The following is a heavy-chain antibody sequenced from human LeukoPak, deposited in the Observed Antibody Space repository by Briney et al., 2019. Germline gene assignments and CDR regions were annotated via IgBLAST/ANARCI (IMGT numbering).Heavy chain of an antibody. CDR1: GGSISSYH. CDR2: IYNSGST. J-gene: IGHJ6*02. D-gene: IGHD6-6*01. Sequence: SETLSHTCTVSGGSISSYHWSWIRQPPGKGLEYIGYIYNSGSTNYKPSLKSRVTISIDTSKNQLSLKLSSVTAADTAVYYCARRAAARPGGSYCTDVWGQGTTVTVSS. CDR3: ARRAAARPGGSYCTDV. V-gene: IGHV4-59*01.